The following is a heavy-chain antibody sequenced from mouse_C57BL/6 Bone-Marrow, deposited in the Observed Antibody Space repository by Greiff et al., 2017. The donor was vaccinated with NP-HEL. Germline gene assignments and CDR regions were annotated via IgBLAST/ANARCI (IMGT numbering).Heavy chain of an antibody. Sequence: DVKLVESGGGLVKPGGSLKLSCAASGFTFSDYGMHWVRQAPEKGLEWVAYISSGSSTIYYADTVKGRFTISRDNAKNTLFLQMTSLRSEDTAMYYCARGGYYGLWFYAMDYWGQGTSVTVSS. J-gene: IGHJ4*01. V-gene: IGHV5-17*01. D-gene: IGHD2-3*01. CDR2: ISSGSSTI. CDR1: GFTFSDYG. CDR3: ARGGYYGLWFYAMDY.